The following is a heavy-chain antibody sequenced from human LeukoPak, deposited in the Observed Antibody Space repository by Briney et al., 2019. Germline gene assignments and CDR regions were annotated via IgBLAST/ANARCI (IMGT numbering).Heavy chain of an antibody. CDR1: GFTFSDSY. CDR2: ISSSGSTI. V-gene: IGHV3-11*04. J-gene: IGHJ6*02. Sequence: GGSLRLSCAASGFTFSDSYMSWIRQAPGKGLEWVSYISSSGSTIYYADSVKGRFTISRDNAKNSLYLQMNSLRAEDTAVYYCARDEIAVAGKYYYYGMDVWGQGTTVTVSS. CDR3: ARDEIAVAGKYYYYGMDV. D-gene: IGHD6-19*01.